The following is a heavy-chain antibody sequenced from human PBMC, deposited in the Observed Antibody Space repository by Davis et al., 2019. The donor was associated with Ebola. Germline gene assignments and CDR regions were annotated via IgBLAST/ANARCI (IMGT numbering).Heavy chain of an antibody. Sequence: GESLKISCPASGFTFNKHAMSWVRRAAGKGLEWVSSISGSGGSTAYADSVKGRFTISRDLSKNTLFLQMKSLRAEDTAIYFCAKESFWGGSSHDDAIDTWGQGTMVTVSS. CDR3: AKESFWGGSSHDDAIDT. J-gene: IGHJ3*02. V-gene: IGHV3-23*01. CDR1: GFTFNKHA. D-gene: IGHD7-27*01. CDR2: ISGSGGST.